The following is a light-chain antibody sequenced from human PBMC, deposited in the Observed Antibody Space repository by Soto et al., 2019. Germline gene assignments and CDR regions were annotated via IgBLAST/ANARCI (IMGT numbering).Light chain of an antibody. CDR1: QDINRW. V-gene: IGKV1-9*01. J-gene: IGKJ1*01. CDR2: LAS. Sequence: DIQMTQSPSSLSASIGDRVTITCRASQDINRWLAWYQQKPGKAPKLLIYLASTLQSGVPSRFSGSGSGTEFTLTISSLQPEDSATYFCLQHNTYPRTFGQGTKVDIK. CDR3: LQHNTYPRT.